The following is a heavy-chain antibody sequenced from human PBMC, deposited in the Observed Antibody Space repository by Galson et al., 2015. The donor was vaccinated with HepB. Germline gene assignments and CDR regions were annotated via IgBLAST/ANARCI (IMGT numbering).Heavy chain of an antibody. CDR2: LSPGDSDS. V-gene: IGHV5-51*01. CDR1: GYSFTNYW. J-gene: IGHJ4*02. D-gene: IGHD2-15*01. CDR3: ARRRWFCSGGSCPEGYYFDY. Sequence: QSGAEVKKPGESLRISCKGVGYSFTNYWVGWVRQMPGKGLEWMGILSPGDSDSRYSPSFQGRVTISADRSTNTAFLQLSRLRASDTAIYYCARRRWFCSGGSCPEGYYFDYWGQGTLLTVSS.